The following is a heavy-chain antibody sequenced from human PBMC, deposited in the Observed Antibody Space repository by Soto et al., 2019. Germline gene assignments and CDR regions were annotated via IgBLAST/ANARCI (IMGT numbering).Heavy chain of an antibody. D-gene: IGHD2-15*01. CDR1: GFSFSTYN. Sequence: PGGSLRLSCAASGFSFSTYNMDWVRQAPGKGPEWIAYISTTSFTIYYADSVKGRFTTSRDNDRNSLYLEMNSLRDEDTAVYYCARDRCYDGTCYSASDSWGQGTLVTVSS. J-gene: IGHJ5*01. V-gene: IGHV3-48*02. CDR3: ARDRCYDGTCYSASDS. CDR2: ISTTSFTI.